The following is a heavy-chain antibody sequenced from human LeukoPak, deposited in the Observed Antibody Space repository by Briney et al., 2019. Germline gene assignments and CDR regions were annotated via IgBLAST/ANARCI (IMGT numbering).Heavy chain of an antibody. CDR3: AKDSGRIAAAGLFY. D-gene: IGHD6-13*01. CDR2: ITGSGGST. V-gene: IGHV3-23*01. J-gene: IGHJ4*02. CDR1: GFTFSNYA. Sequence: GGSLRLSCAASGFTFSNYALTWVRQAPGKGLEWVSTITGSGGSTYYADSVKGRFTISRDNSKNTLYLQMNSLRAEDTARYYCAKDSGRIAAAGLFYWGQGTLVTVSS.